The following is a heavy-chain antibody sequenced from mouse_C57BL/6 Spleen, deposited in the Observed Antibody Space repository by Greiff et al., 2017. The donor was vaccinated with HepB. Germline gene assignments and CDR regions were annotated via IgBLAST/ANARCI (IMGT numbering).Heavy chain of an antibody. CDR3: ARPTVVATDFDY. D-gene: IGHD1-1*01. J-gene: IGHJ2*01. CDR2: IYPGDGDT. CDR1: GYAFSSSW. Sequence: VQLQQSGPELVKPGASVKISCKASGYAFSSSWMNWVKQRPGKGLEWIGRIYPGDGDTNYNGKFKGKATLTADKSSSTAYMQLSSLTSEDSAVYFCARPTVVATDFDYWGQGTTLTVSS. V-gene: IGHV1-82*01.